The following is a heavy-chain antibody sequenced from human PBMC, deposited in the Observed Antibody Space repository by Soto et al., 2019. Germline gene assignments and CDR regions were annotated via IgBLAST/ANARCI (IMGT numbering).Heavy chain of an antibody. V-gene: IGHV3-30*18. CDR2: ISYDGANK. J-gene: IGHJ5*02. Sequence: QVQLVESGGGVVQPGRSLRLSCVGSGFTFSSYGMHWVRQAPGKGLEWVAVISYDGANKYYGDSVKGRFTISRDNSKNTLYLQVNRLRPEDTAVYYCAKDQQQQLVRGWFDPWGQGTLVIVSS. CDR1: GFTFSSYG. CDR3: AKDQQQQLVRGWFDP. D-gene: IGHD3-10*01.